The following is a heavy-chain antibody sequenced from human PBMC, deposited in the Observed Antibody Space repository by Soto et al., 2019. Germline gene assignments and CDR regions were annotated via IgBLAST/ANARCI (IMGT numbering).Heavy chain of an antibody. CDR1: GGSFTSNNW. CDR2: IYRTGST. V-gene: IGHV4-4*02. Sequence: SGTLSLTCAVSGGSFTSNNWWTWVRQPPGQGLEWIGEIYRTGSTNYNPSLKSRVTISLDKSENQFSLKVTSLTAADTAVYYCASRDPGTSVDYWGQGTLVTVSS. CDR3: ASRDPGTSVDY. J-gene: IGHJ4*02. D-gene: IGHD1-7*01.